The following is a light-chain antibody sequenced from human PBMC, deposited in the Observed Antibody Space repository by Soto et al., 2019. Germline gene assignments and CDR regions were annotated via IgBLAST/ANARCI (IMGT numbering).Light chain of an antibody. J-gene: IGLJ1*01. CDR1: SNDVGGYKY. Sequence: QSVLTQPASVSGAPGQSITISCTGTSNDVGGYKYVSWYQQRPGTAPKLIMFEVNNRPSGVSDRFSGSRSANTASLTISGLQAQDEADYYCGSYSSNNILSYVFGTGTKLTVL. V-gene: IGLV2-14*03. CDR2: EVN. CDR3: GSYSSNNILSYV.